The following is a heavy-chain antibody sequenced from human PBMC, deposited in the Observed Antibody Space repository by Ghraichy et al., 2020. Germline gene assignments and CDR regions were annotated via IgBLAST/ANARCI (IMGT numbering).Heavy chain of an antibody. V-gene: IGHV4-34*01. CDR2: INHSGST. CDR3: ARGPFPRGGLVFDP. J-gene: IGHJ5*02. Sequence: SQTLSLTCAVYGGSFSGYYWSWIRQPPGKGLEWIGEINHSGSTNYNPSLKSRVTISVDTSKNQFSLKLSSVTAADTAVYYCARGPFPRGGLVFDPWGQGTLVTVSS. CDR1: GGSFSGYY. D-gene: IGHD3-16*01.